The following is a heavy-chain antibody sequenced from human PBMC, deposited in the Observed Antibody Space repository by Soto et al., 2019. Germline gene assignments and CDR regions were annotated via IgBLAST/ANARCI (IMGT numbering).Heavy chain of an antibody. Sequence: QVQLVESGGGVVQPGRSLRLSCAASGFTFSSYGMHWVRQAPGKGLEWVAVIWYDGSNKYYADSVKGRFTTSRDNSKNTLYLQMNSLRAEDTAVYYCARDPLRRVYGSGSYQKPYSYYGMDVWGQGTTVTVSS. CDR1: GFTFSSYG. J-gene: IGHJ6*02. D-gene: IGHD3-10*01. V-gene: IGHV3-33*01. CDR3: ARDPLRRVYGSGSYQKPYSYYGMDV. CDR2: IWYDGSNK.